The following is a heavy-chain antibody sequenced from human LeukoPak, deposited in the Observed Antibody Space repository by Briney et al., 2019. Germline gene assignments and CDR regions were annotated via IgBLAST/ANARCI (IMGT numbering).Heavy chain of an antibody. CDR1: GYTFTSYA. D-gene: IGHD6-13*01. Sequence: ASVKVSCKASGYTFTSYAMNWVRQAPGQGLEWMGWINTNTGNPTYAQGFTGRFVFSLDTSVSTAYLQISRLKAEDTAVYYCARALPSAAAEDAFDIWGQGTMVTVSS. V-gene: IGHV7-4-1*02. CDR2: INTNTGNP. CDR3: ARALPSAAAEDAFDI. J-gene: IGHJ3*02.